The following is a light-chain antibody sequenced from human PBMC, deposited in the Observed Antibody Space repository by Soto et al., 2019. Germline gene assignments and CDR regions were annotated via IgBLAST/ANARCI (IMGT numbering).Light chain of an antibody. Sequence: EVVLTQSPATLSVSPGERATLSCRASQSVSDNLAWYQQKAGQAPRLLIYGASTRATGIPARFSGSGSGTDFTLTISSRQSEDFAVYYCQQSNNWPYTFGQGTKLDIK. CDR3: QQSNNWPYT. CDR2: GAS. J-gene: IGKJ2*01. CDR1: QSVSDN. V-gene: IGKV3-15*01.